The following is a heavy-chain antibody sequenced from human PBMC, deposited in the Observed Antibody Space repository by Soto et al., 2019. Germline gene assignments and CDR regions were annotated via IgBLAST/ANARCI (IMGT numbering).Heavy chain of an antibody. J-gene: IGHJ4*02. CDR2: ISSSSSYI. CDR1: GFTFSSYS. D-gene: IGHD3-22*01. CDR3: ARGHITMIVPGY. V-gene: IGHV3-21*01. Sequence: EVQLVESGGGLVKPGGSLRLSCAASGFTFSSYSMNWVRQAPGKGLECVSSISSSSSYIYYADSVKGRFTISRDNAKNSLYLQMNSLRAEDTAVYYCARGHITMIVPGYWGQGTLVTVSS.